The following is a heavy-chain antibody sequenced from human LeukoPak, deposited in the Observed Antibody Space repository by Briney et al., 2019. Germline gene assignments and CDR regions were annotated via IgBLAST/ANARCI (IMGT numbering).Heavy chain of an antibody. CDR2: IHYSGST. CDR3: ARDSASSGHYYYGMDV. Sequence: PSETLSLTCTVSGGSISSYYWSWIRQPPGKGLEWIGYIHYSGSTNYNPSLKSRVTISVDTSKNQFSLKLYSVTAADTAVYYCARDSASSGHYYYGMDVWGQGTTVTVS. CDR1: GGSISSYY. V-gene: IGHV4-59*12. J-gene: IGHJ6*02. D-gene: IGHD3-22*01.